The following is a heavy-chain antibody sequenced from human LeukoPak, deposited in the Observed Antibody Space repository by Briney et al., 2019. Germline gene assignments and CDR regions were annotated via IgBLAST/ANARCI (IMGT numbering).Heavy chain of an antibody. CDR1: GGSFSGYY. Sequence: SETLSLTCAVYGGSFSGYYWSWIRQPPGKGLEWIGEINHSGSTYYNPSLKSRVTISVDTSKNQFSLKLSSVTAADTAVYYCARLGSDWWYFDLWGRGTLVTVSS. D-gene: IGHD6-19*01. V-gene: IGHV4-34*01. J-gene: IGHJ2*01. CDR2: INHSGST. CDR3: ARLGSDWWYFDL.